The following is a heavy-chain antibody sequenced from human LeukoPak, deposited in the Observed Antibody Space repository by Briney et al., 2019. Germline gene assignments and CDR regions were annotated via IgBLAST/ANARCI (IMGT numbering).Heavy chain of an antibody. CDR2: IYSGGST. CDR1: GFTVSSNY. D-gene: IGHD3-22*01. Sequence: PGGSLRLSCAASGFTVSSNYMSWVRQAPGKGLEWFSVIYSGGSTYYADSVKGRFTISRDNSKNTLYLQMNSLRAEDTAVYYCARHSSGYFKYYFDYWGQGTLVTVSS. V-gene: IGHV3-53*01. CDR3: ARHSSGYFKYYFDY. J-gene: IGHJ4*02.